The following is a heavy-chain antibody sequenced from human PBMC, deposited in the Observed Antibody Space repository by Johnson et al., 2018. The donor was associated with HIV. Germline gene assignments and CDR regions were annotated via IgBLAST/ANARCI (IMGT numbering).Heavy chain of an antibody. Sequence: MQLVESGGGLVQPGGSLRLSCAASGFTVSSNYMSWVRQAPGKGLEWVGRIKSKTDGGTTDYAAPVKGRFTISRDDSKNTLYLQMNSLKTEDTAVYYCTTAIVIDAFDIWGQGTMVTVSS. J-gene: IGHJ3*02. CDR3: TTAIVIDAFDI. CDR2: IKSKTDGGTT. D-gene: IGHD3-16*02. V-gene: IGHV3-15*01. CDR1: GFTVSSNY.